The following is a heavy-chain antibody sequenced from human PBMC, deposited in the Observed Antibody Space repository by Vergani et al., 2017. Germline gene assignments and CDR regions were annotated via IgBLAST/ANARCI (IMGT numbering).Heavy chain of an antibody. V-gene: IGHV3-21*01. CDR1: GFTFSSYS. Sequence: EVQLVESGGGLVKPGGSLRLSCAASGFTFSSYSMNWVRQAPGKGREWVSYISSSSSYIYYADSVKGRFTISRDNAKNSLYLKMNSLRADDTAVYYCASQLAITMIRGVEDAFDIWGQGTMVTVSS. D-gene: IGHD3-10*01. CDR3: ASQLAITMIRGVEDAFDI. CDR2: ISSSSSYI. J-gene: IGHJ3*02.